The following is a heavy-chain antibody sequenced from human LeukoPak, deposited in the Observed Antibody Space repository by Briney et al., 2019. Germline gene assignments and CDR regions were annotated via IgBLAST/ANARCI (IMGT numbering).Heavy chain of an antibody. CDR1: GGSFSGYY. Sequence: SETLSLTCAVYGGSFSGYYWSWIRQPPGKGLEWIGEINHSGSTNYNPSLKSRVTISVDKSKNQFSLKLSSVTAADTAVYYCARGIELLPNIWGHVTMVTVSS. J-gene: IGHJ3*02. V-gene: IGHV4-34*01. D-gene: IGHD1-26*01. CDR2: INHSGST. CDR3: ARGIELLPNI.